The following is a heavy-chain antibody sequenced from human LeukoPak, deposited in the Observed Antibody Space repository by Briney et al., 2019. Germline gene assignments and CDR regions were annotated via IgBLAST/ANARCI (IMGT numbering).Heavy chain of an antibody. CDR1: GFTFRNYG. CDR3: ARVWDTTMVSYGDDY. J-gene: IGHJ4*02. D-gene: IGHD5-18*01. CDR2: ISGSGGST. Sequence: GGSLRLSCAASGFTFRNYGMSWVRQAPGKGLEWVSAISGSGGSTYNADSVKGRFTISRDNSKNTLYLQMNSLRAEDTAVYYCARVWDTTMVSYGDDYWGQGTLVTVSS. V-gene: IGHV3-23*01.